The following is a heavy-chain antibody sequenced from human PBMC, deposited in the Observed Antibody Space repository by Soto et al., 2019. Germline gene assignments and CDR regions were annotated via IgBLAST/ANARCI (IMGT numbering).Heavy chain of an antibody. CDR2: ISTAVGAT. D-gene: IGHD6-13*01. V-gene: IGHV3-23*01. CDR1: VFTFSSHA. CDR3: AKDRTAAARNFDY. Sequence: PGGSLRLSCAVSVFTFSSHAMSWVRQAPGKGLEWVSAISTAVGATYYADSVKGRFTISRDDSNNTLYLQMDSLRAEDTAVYYCAKDRTAAARNFDYWGQGTMVTVSS. J-gene: IGHJ4*02.